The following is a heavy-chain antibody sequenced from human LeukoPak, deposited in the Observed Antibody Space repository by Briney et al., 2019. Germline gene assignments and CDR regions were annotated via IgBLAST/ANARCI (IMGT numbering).Heavy chain of an antibody. CDR3: ARVDSRNGMDV. J-gene: IGHJ6*02. Sequence: GGSLRLSCAASGFTFSSYAMHWVRQAPGKGLEWVAVISYDGSNKYYADSVKGRFTISRDNSKNTLYLQMNSLRAEDTAVYYCARVDSRNGMDVWGQGTTVTVSS. D-gene: IGHD3-22*01. CDR1: GFTFSSYA. V-gene: IGHV3-30*04. CDR2: ISYDGSNK.